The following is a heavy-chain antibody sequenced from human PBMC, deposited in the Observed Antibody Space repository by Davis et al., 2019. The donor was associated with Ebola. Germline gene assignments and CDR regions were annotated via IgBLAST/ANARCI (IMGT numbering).Heavy chain of an antibody. D-gene: IGHD2/OR15-2a*01. J-gene: IGHJ5*02. CDR2: IYYSGST. CDR1: GGSISSSSYY. Sequence: MPSETLSLTCTVSGGSISSSSYYWGWIRQPPGKGLEWIGSIYYSGSTYYNPSLKSRVTISVDTSKNQFSLKLSSVTAADTAVYYCARGGGIWGFDPWGQGTLVTVSS. CDR3: ARGGGIWGFDP. V-gene: IGHV4-39*01.